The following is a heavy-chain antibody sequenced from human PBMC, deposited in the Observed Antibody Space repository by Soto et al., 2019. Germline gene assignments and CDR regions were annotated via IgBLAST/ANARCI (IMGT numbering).Heavy chain of an antibody. V-gene: IGHV3-21*01. CDR1: GFTFSSYS. Sequence: GSLRLSCAASGFTFSSYSMNWVLQAPGNGLEWVSSISSATAYIYYADSVKDRFTISRDNAKNSLFLQMSSLRAEDTAIYYCTRTIIFGLPVNGMAVWGQGTTVTVSS. CDR2: ISSATAYI. CDR3: TRTIIFGLPVNGMAV. D-gene: IGHD3-16*01. J-gene: IGHJ6*02.